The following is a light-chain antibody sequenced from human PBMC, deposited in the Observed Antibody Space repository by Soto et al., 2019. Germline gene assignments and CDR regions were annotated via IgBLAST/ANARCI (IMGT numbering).Light chain of an antibody. J-gene: IGKJ1*01. CDR1: QSVLYSSNNKNF. CDR2: WAS. CDR3: QHYYNTPWT. V-gene: IGKV4-1*01. Sequence: DIVMTQSPDSLAVSLGERATINCKSSQSVLYSSNNKNFLAWYQQKPGQPPKLIISWASTRESGVPDRFSGSGFGTGFALTISSLQAEDVGVYFCQHYYNTPWTFGQGTKVEIK.